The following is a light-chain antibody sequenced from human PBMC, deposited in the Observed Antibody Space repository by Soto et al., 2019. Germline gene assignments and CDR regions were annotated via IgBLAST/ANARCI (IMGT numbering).Light chain of an antibody. V-gene: IGKV3-20*01. CDR1: QSVSSSY. CDR3: QQYNDWPFT. Sequence: EIVLTQSPGTLSLSPGERATLSCRASQSVSSSYLAWYQQKPGQAPRLLIYGASIRATGIPDRFSGSGSGTGFTLTISRLEPEDFAVYYCQQYNDWPFTFGPGTKVDIK. J-gene: IGKJ3*01. CDR2: GAS.